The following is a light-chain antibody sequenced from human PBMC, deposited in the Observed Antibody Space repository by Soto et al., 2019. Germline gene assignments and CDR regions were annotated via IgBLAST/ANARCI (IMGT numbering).Light chain of an antibody. CDR3: QQRSNCPTT. V-gene: IGKV3-11*01. Sequence: EIVLTQSPATLSLSPGERATLSCRASQSVSGYLAWYQQKPGQAPRLLMYDASNRATGIPARFSGSGSGTDFTLTISSLEPEDFAVYYCQQRSNCPTTFCRGTKVEMK. CDR2: DAS. J-gene: IGKJ4*01. CDR1: QSVSGY.